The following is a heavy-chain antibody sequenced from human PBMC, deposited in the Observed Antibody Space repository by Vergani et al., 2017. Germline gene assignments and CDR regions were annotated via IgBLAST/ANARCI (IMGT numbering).Heavy chain of an antibody. CDR2: INHSGST. Sequence: QVQLQQWGAGLLKPSETLSLTCAVYGGSFSGYYWSWIRQPPGKGLEWIGEINHSGSTNYNPSLKSRVTISVDTSKNQFSLKLSSVTAADTAVYYCARGVYDSSGNYSCYYYGIDVWGQGTTVTVSS. V-gene: IGHV4-34*01. J-gene: IGHJ6*02. D-gene: IGHD3-22*01. CDR1: GGSFSGYY. CDR3: ARGVYDSSGNYSCYYYGIDV.